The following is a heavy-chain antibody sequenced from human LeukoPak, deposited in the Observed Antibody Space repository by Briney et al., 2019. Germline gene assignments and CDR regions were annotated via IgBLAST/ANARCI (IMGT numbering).Heavy chain of an antibody. V-gene: IGHV7-4-1*02. Sequence: ASVKVSCKASGYTFTSYAMNWVRQAPGQGLEWMGWINTNTGNPTYAQGFTGRFVFSLDTSVSTAYLQISSLKAEDTAVYYCASLTAVPHGNYYYYYMDVWGKGTTVTVSS. J-gene: IGHJ6*03. D-gene: IGHD2-21*02. CDR2: INTNTGNP. CDR3: ASLTAVPHGNYYYYYMDV. CDR1: GYTFTSYA.